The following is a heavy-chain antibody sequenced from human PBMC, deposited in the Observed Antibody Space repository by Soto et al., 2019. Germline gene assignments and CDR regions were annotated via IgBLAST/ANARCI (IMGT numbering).Heavy chain of an antibody. J-gene: IGHJ4*02. CDR1: RFTFSSYA. CDR3: ARGPGYYFDY. Sequence: EVQLVESGGGLVQPGGSLRLSCAGSRFTFSSYAMHWVRQAPGKGLEYVSAISSNGGSTYYANSVKGRFTISRDNSKNTLYLQMGSLRAEDMAVYYCARGPGYYFDYWGQGTLVTVSS. V-gene: IGHV3-64*01. CDR2: ISSNGGST.